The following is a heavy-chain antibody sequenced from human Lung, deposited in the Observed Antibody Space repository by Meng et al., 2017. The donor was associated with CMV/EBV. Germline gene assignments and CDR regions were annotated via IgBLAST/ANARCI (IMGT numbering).Heavy chain of an antibody. CDR3: ARLAARGY. D-gene: IGHD6-6*01. CDR2: VSDTHGDT. CDR1: GFTFSSFD. J-gene: IGHJ4*02. Sequence: GGSLRLSCAASGFTFSSFDMSWVLQAPGKGLEWVSTVSDTHGDTYYADSVKGRFTISRDNSKSTLYLQMNSLRADDTARYYCARLAARGYWGQGTLVTVSS. V-gene: IGHV3-23*01.